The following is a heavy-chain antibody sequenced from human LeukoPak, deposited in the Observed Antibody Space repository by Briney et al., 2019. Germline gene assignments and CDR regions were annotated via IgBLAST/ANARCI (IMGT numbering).Heavy chain of an antibody. V-gene: IGHV3-9*01. D-gene: IGHD1-14*01. Sequence: GGSLRLPCAASGFTFSSYAMHWVRHAPGKGLEWVSGISWNSGSIGYADSVKGRFTISRDNAKNSLYLQMNSLRAEDTALYYCAKDTEGAFDIWGQGTMVTVSS. CDR1: GFTFSSYA. J-gene: IGHJ3*02. CDR2: ISWNSGSI. CDR3: AKDTEGAFDI.